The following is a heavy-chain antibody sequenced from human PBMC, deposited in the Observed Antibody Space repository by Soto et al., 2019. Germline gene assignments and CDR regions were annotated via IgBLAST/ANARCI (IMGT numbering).Heavy chain of an antibody. CDR3: ARHFDGYNAPYPFDY. CDR2: IIPILGIA. V-gene: IGHV1-69*02. Sequence: VKVSCKASGGTFSSYTISWVRQAPGQGLEWMGRIIPILGIANYAQKFQGRVTITADKSTSTTYMELSSLRSEDTAVYYCARHFDGYNAPYPFDYWGQGTLVTVSS. J-gene: IGHJ4*02. CDR1: GGTFSSYT. D-gene: IGHD3-9*01.